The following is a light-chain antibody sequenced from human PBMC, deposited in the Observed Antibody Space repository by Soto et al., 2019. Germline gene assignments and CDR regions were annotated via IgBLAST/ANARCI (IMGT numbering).Light chain of an antibody. J-gene: IGLJ1*01. CDR1: SSDVGTYDF. CDR3: SSYTSSSTLTYV. V-gene: IGLV2-11*01. CDR2: DVS. Sequence: QSVLTQPRSVSGSPGQSVTISCTGTSSDVGTYDFVSWYQQHPGKAPRLMIFDVSERPSGVPDRFSGSKSGNTASLTISGLQAEDEADYYCSSYTSSSTLTYVFGTGTKVTVL.